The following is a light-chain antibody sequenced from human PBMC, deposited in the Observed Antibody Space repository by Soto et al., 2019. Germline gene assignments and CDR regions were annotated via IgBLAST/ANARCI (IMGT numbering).Light chain of an antibody. CDR3: CSYAGSYTFYV. CDR2: DVS. Sequence: QSVLIQPRSVSGSPGQSVTISCTGTSSDVGGYNYVSWYQHHPGKAPKLMIYDVSKRPSGVPDRFSGSKSGNTASLTISGLQAEDEADYYCCSYAGSYTFYVFGTGTKLTVL. CDR1: SSDVGGYNY. J-gene: IGLJ1*01. V-gene: IGLV2-11*01.